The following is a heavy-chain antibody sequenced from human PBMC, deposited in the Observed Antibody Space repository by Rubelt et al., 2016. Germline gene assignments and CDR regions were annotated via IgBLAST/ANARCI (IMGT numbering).Heavy chain of an antibody. Sequence: QVQLVQSGAEVKKPGASVKVSCKASGYTFTSYGISWVRQAPGQGLEWMGWISDYNGNTNDAQKLQVRVTMTTATANSTAYMGLRSLRSDDTAVDYCARAAMVTWSSFDYWGQGTLVTVSS. CDR2: ISDYNGNT. J-gene: IGHJ4*02. V-gene: IGHV1-18*01. CDR1: GYTFTSYG. CDR3: ARAAMVTWSSFDY. D-gene: IGHD5-18*01.